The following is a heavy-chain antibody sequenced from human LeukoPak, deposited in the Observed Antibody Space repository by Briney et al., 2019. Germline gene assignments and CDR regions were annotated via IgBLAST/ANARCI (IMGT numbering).Heavy chain of an antibody. CDR3: ARGKGTAMVPDAFDI. CDR2: INHSGST. J-gene: IGHJ3*02. V-gene: IGHV4-34*01. CDR1: GFTFNSYS. D-gene: IGHD5-18*01. Sequence: GSLRLSCAASGFTFNSYSMNWVRQPPGKGLEWIGEINHSGSTNYNPSLKSRVTISVDTSKNQFSLKLSSVTAADTAVYYCARGKGTAMVPDAFDIWGQGTMVTVSS.